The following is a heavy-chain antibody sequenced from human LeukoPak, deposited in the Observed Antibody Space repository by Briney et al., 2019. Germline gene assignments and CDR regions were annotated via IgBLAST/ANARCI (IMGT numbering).Heavy chain of an antibody. V-gene: IGHV3-33*06. J-gene: IGHJ3*02. Sequence: PGGSLRLSCAASGFTFSSYGMHWVRQAPGKGLEWVAVIWYDGSNKYYADSVKGRFTISRDNSKNTLYLQMNSLRAEDTAVYYCAKDLGQQLKEDAFDIWGQGTMVTVSS. D-gene: IGHD6-13*01. CDR2: IWYDGSNK. CDR1: GFTFSSYG. CDR3: AKDLGQQLKEDAFDI.